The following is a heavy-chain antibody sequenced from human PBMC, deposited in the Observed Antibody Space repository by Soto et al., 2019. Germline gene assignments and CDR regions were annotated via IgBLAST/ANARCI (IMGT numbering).Heavy chain of an antibody. D-gene: IGHD2-2*01. CDR3: ASLLSAQSRARDYYYYYGMDV. V-gene: IGHV5-51*01. J-gene: IGHJ6*02. CDR2: IYPGDSDT. CDR1: GYSFTRYW. Sequence: PGASQKISCKGSGYSFTRYWIGWVRQMPGKGLEWMGIIYPGDSDTRYSPSFQGQVTISADKSISTAYLQWSSLKASDTAMYYCASLLSAQSRARDYYYYYGMDVWGQGTTVTVSS.